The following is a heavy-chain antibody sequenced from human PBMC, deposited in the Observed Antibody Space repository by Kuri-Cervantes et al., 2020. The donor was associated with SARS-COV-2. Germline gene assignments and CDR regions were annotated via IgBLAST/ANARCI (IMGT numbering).Heavy chain of an antibody. D-gene: IGHD5-24*01. CDR1: GFTFSSYS. J-gene: IGHJ4*02. CDR2: ISSSSSYI. Sequence: GESLKISCAASGFTFSSYSMNWVRQAPGKGLEWVSSISSSSSYIYYADSVKGRFIISRDNAKNSLYLQMNSLRAEDTAVYYCARDLKESKGMDFDYWGQGTLVTVSS. CDR3: ARDLKESKGMDFDY. V-gene: IGHV3-21*01.